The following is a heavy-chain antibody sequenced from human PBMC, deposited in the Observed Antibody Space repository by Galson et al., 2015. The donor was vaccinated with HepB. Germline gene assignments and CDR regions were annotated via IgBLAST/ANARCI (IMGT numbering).Heavy chain of an antibody. V-gene: IGHV3-7*01. Sequence: SLRLSCAASGFTFSICSMSWVRQVPGKGLGWVANIRQDGSEKYYVDSVEGRFTISRDNAKSSLSLQMNSLRAEDTAVYYCATVRDCTRGVRYPLNYWGQGTLVTVSS. CDR1: GFTFSICS. D-gene: IGHD2-8*02. CDR2: IRQDGSEK. J-gene: IGHJ4*02. CDR3: ATVRDCTRGVRYPLNY.